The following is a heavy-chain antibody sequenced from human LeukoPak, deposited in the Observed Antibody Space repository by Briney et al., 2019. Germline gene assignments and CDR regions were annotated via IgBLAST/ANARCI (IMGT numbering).Heavy chain of an antibody. CDR1: GFTFSNVW. V-gene: IGHV3-7*01. Sequence: GGSLRLSCAASGFTFSNVWMAWVRQAPGKGLEWVANINQDGSTKQYVDSVRGRFTISRDNAKNSVYLQMNGLRAEDTALYHCARDMSGSLDYWGQGTLVTVSS. CDR3: ARDMSGSLDY. CDR2: INQDGSTK. J-gene: IGHJ4*02. D-gene: IGHD6-13*01.